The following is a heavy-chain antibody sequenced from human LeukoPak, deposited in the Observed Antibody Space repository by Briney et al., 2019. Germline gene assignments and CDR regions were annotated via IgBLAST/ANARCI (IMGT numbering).Heavy chain of an antibody. J-gene: IGHJ4*02. CDR2: TFYRSKWYS. V-gene: IGHV6-1*01. CDR3: ARDLRVSNSLPPDS. Sequence: SQTLSLTCAISGDYVSSNNAAWNWIRQSPSRGLEWLGRTFYRSKWYSDYAVSVKSRITINSDTSKNQFSLHLNSVTPEDTAVYYCARDLRVSNSLPPDSWGQGTLGTVSS. D-gene: IGHD4-11*01. CDR1: GDYVSSNNAA.